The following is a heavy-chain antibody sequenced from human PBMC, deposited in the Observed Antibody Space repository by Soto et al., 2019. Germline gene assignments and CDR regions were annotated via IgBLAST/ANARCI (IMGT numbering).Heavy chain of an antibody. V-gene: IGHV3-23*01. J-gene: IGHJ3*02. D-gene: IGHD6-13*01. CDR1: GFTFSSDW. CDR2: ISSSGGST. CDR3: AKGKGGSSWYLCAFDI. Sequence: GGSLRLSCAGSGFTFSSDWMHWVRQDPGKGLVWVSAISSSGGSTYYADSVKGRFTISRDNSKNTLYLQMNSLRAEDTAVYYCAKGKGGSSWYLCAFDIWGQGTMVTVSS.